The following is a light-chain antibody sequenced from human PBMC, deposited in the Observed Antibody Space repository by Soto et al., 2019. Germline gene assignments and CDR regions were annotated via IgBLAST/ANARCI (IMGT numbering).Light chain of an antibody. V-gene: IGKV3-15*01. Sequence: ETVMTQSPAALSVSPGERATLSCRASQSVSSDLAWYQQRPGQAPRVLIYGASTRATGFPARFSGSGSGTEFTLTISSLQSEDFALYYCQQYNNWPRTFGQGTKVDIK. CDR3: QQYNNWPRT. CDR2: GAS. CDR1: QSVSSD. J-gene: IGKJ1*01.